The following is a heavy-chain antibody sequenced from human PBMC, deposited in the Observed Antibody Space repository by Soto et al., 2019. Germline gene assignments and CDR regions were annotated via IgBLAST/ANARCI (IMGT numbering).Heavy chain of an antibody. CDR2: ISGSGGST. CDR3: AKDTSSSGWKPRYGMDV. D-gene: IGHD6-19*01. V-gene: IGHV3-23*01. J-gene: IGHJ6*02. CDR1: GFTFSSYA. Sequence: GGSLRLSCAASGFTFSSYAMSWVRQAPGKGLEWVSAISGSGGSTYYADSVKGRFTISRDNSKNTLYLQMNSLRAEDTAVYYCAKDTSSSGWKPRYGMDVWGQGTTVTVSS.